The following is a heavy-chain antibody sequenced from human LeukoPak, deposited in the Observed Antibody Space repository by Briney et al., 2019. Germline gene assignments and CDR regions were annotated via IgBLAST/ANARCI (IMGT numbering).Heavy chain of an antibody. D-gene: IGHD3-22*01. Sequence: ASVKLSCKASGYTFTSYDINWVRQATGQGLEWMGWMNPNSGNTGYAQKFQGRVTMTRNTSISTAYMELSSLRSEDTAVYYCARYYYYDSSGYYQSYTDYWGQGTLVTVSS. V-gene: IGHV1-8*01. J-gene: IGHJ4*02. CDR2: MNPNSGNT. CDR1: GYTFTSYD. CDR3: ARYYYYDSSGYYQSYTDY.